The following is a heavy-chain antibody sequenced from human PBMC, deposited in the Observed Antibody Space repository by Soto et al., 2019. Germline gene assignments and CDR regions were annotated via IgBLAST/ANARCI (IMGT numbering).Heavy chain of an antibody. CDR1: GFTFSSYW. J-gene: IGHJ5*02. CDR3: ARERFFNGYSTAWYGVNH. D-gene: IGHD6-19*01. CDR2: IKQDGSEK. Sequence: PGGSLRLSCVASGFTFSSYWMRWVRQAPEMGLEWVANIKQDGSEKYYVDSVKGRFTNSRDNAKSSLYLQMSSLRADDTAVYYCARERFFNGYSTAWYGVNHWGQGSLVTVSS. V-gene: IGHV3-7*01.